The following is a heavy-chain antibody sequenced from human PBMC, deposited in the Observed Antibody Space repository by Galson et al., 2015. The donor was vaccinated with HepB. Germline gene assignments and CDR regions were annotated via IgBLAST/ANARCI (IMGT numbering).Heavy chain of an antibody. CDR1: GFTFNIYG. CDR3: AREGYSLYTSSWLDY. D-gene: IGHD6-13*01. CDR2: IWSDGINE. Sequence: SLRLSCAASGFTFNIYGMHWVRQAPGKGLEWVAVIWSDGINEDYADSVKGRFSISRDNSKNTLYLQMNSLRAEDTALYYCAREGYSLYTSSWLDYWGQGTPVTVS. J-gene: IGHJ4*02. V-gene: IGHV3-33*01.